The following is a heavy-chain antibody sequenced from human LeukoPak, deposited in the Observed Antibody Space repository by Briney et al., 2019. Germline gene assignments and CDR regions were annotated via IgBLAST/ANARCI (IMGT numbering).Heavy chain of an antibody. V-gene: IGHV3-15*01. CDR1: GFTFSNYW. D-gene: IGHD3-10*01. CDR2: IKSKTDGETT. Sequence: GGSLRLSCAASGFTFSNYWMAWVRQAPGKGLEWIGRIKSKTDGETTNYAEPVRGRFTISRDDSKSAAYLQMNSLKIEDTAVYYCTTDLGTYYHGSQRLIPIDYWGQGTLVTVSS. J-gene: IGHJ4*02. CDR3: TTDLGTYYHGSQRLIPIDY.